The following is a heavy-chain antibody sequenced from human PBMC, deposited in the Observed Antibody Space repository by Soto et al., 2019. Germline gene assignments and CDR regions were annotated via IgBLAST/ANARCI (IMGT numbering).Heavy chain of an antibody. V-gene: IGHV5-51*01. J-gene: IGHJ4*02. D-gene: IGHD3-10*01. CDR1: GYSFTSYW. CDR3: ARHEFRLDY. CDR2: IYPGDSDT. Sequence: GESLKISGKGSGYSFTSYWFCWVRQMPGKGLEWMGIIYPGDSDTRYSPSFQGQVTISADKSISTAYLQWSSLRASDTAIYYCARHEFRLDYWGQGTLVTVSS.